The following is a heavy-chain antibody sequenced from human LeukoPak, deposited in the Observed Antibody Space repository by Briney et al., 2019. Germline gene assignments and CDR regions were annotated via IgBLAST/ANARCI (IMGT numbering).Heavy chain of an antibody. D-gene: IGHD3-10*01. Sequence: PGGSLRLSCAASGFTFSDYYMSWIRQAPGKGLEWVSYISSSGSTIYYADSVKGRFTISRDNAKNSLYLQMNSLRAEDTAVYYCARSATYYYGSVFDPWGQGTLVTVSS. J-gene: IGHJ5*02. V-gene: IGHV3-11*01. CDR2: ISSSGSTI. CDR1: GFTFSDYY. CDR3: ARSATYYYGSVFDP.